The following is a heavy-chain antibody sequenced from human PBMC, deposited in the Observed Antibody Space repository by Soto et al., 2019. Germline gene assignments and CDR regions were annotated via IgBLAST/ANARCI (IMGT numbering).Heavy chain of an antibody. CDR2: ISYEGSNE. V-gene: IGHV3-30-3*01. CDR3: ARSAKGYDFWSGYPLTAYYYYYYMDV. Sequence: PGGSLRLSCAASGFTFRSHAMHWVRQAPGKGLEWVAVISYEGSNEYYADSVKGRFKISRDNSKNTLYLQMNSLRSDDTAVYYCARSAKGYDFWSGYPLTAYYYYYYMDVWGKGTTVTVSS. D-gene: IGHD3-3*01. CDR1: GFTFRSHA. J-gene: IGHJ6*03.